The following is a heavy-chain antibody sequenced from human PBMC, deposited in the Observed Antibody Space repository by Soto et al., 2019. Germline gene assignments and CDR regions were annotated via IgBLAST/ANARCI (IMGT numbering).Heavy chain of an antibody. CDR3: ATGRVYFGSEY. CDR1: GGSITSYY. CDR2: IYYNGNI. V-gene: IGHV4-59*01. D-gene: IGHD3-10*01. J-gene: IGHJ4*02. Sequence: QAQLQESGPGLMKPLETLSLTCTVPGGSITSYYWSWVRQPPGKGLEWIGYIYYNGNINYNPSLKSRLAISLDTSKNQFSLRLSSVTAADTAVYYCATGRVYFGSEYWGQGTLVTVSS.